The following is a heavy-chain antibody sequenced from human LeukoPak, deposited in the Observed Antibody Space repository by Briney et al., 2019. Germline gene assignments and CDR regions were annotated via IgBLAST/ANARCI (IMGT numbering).Heavy chain of an antibody. V-gene: IGHV1-8*01. CDR2: KNPNSGNS. CDR3: AREGLDY. CDR1: GYTFSNYD. J-gene: IGHJ4*02. Sequence: ASVKVSCKASGYTFSNYDINWVRQATGQGLEWMGYKNPNSGNSAYAQKFQGRVTITTDASITTAYMELSGLRSEDTALYYCAREGLDYWGQGTLVTVSS.